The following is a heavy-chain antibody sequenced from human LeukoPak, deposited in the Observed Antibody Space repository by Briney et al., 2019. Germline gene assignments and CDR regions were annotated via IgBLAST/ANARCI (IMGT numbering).Heavy chain of an antibody. Sequence: ASVKVSCMVSGNTLHELRIHWVRQAPGKGLGWMGGFDPEDHATYYAQNFQGRVTITEGTSTAYMKLTSLTVEDTAVYYCARRGSGSYVLDYWGQGTLVTVSS. CDR2: FDPEDHAT. V-gene: IGHV1-24*01. CDR1: GNTLHELR. D-gene: IGHD3-10*01. J-gene: IGHJ4*02. CDR3: ARRGSGSYVLDY.